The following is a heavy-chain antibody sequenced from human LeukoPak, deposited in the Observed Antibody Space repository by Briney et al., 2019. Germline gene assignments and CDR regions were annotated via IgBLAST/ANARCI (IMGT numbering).Heavy chain of an antibody. CDR3: ARYLVDYYDGSGYYFYH. V-gene: IGHV1-69*13. J-gene: IGHJ4*02. D-gene: IGHD3-22*01. Sequence: GASVKLSCKASGATFSSYAISWVRQAPGQGLEWMGGIIPIFDTANYAQKFQARVTITADESTSTGYMELSSLRSEDTAVYCCARYLVDYYDGSGYYFYHWGQGALVTVSP. CDR1: GATFSSYA. CDR2: IIPIFDTA.